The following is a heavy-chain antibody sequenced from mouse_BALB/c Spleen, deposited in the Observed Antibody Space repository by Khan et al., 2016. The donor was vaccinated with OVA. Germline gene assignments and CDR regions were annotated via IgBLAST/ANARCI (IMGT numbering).Heavy chain of an antibody. V-gene: IGHV1-52*01. CDR2: IDPYDSES. Sequence: QVQLQQSGAELVRPGASVKLSCEASGYTFTSYWLNWVKQSPEQGLEWIGRIDPYDSESHYNQNFKDKAILTVDKSSSTAYMQLSSLTSEDSAVDYCARNPLAYWGQGTRVTVSA. J-gene: IGHJ3*01. CDR3: ARNPLAY. CDR1: GYTFTSYW.